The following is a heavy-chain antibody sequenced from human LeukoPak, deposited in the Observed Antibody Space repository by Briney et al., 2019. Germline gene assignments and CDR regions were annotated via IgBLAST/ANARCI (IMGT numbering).Heavy chain of an antibody. CDR2: ISSSSAAI. V-gene: IGHV3-11*04. CDR3: ARDLAWGAG. CDR1: GFTLSDYY. D-gene: IGHD1-26*01. Sequence: GGSLRLSCAASGFTLSDYYMAWIRQAPGKGLEWISYISSSSAAIYYADSVKGRFTISRDNAKNSLSLQMNSLRAEDTAVYYCARDLAWGAGWGQGTLVTVSS. J-gene: IGHJ4*02.